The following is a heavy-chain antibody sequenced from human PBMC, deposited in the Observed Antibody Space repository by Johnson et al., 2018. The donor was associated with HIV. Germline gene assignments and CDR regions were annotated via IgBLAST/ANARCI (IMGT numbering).Heavy chain of an antibody. V-gene: IGHV3-23*04. J-gene: IGHJ3*02. CDR2: ISGSGGST. Sequence: VQLVESGGGVVQPGRSLRLSCAASGFTFSSYAMSWVRQAPGKGLEWVSAISGSGGSTYYADSVKGRFTISRDNSKNSLYLQMNSLRAEDTALYYCAKDMDRYYDFDAFDIWGQGTMVTVSS. CDR3: AKDMDRYYDFDAFDI. D-gene: IGHD3-3*01. CDR1: GFTFSSYA.